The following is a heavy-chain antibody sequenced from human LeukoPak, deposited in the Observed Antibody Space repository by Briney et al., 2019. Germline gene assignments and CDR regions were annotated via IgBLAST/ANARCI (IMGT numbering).Heavy chain of an antibody. CDR1: GYTFTGYY. V-gene: IGHV1-2*06. CDR3: ARGAAVAGNIDY. CDR2: INPNSGGT. Sequence: ASVKVSCKASGYTFTGYYMHWVRQAPGQGLEWMGRINPNSGGTNYAQKFQGRVTMTRDTSISTAYMELSRLRSDDTAVYYCARGAAVAGNIDYWGQGTLVTVSS. J-gene: IGHJ4*02. D-gene: IGHD6-19*01.